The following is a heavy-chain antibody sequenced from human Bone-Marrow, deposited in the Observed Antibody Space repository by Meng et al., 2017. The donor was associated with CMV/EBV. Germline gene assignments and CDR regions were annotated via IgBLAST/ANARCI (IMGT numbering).Heavy chain of an antibody. CDR2: IRSKAYGGTT. CDR3: TRPFAYYDFWSGLYGMDV. Sequence: GGSLRLSCTASGFTFGDYAMSWVRQAPGKGLEWVGFIRSKAYGGTTEYAASVKGRFTISRDDSKSIAYLQMNSLKTEDTAVYYCTRPFAYYDFWSGLYGMDVWGQGTTVTGSS. D-gene: IGHD3-3*01. CDR1: GFTFGDYA. J-gene: IGHJ6*02. V-gene: IGHV3-49*04.